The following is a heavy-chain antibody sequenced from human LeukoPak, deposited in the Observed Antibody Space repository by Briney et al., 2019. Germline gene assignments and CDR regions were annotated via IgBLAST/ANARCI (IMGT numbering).Heavy chain of an antibody. D-gene: IGHD1-26*01. Sequence: GGSLRLSCAASGFTFSGHYMHWVRQAPGKGLVWVLHVKGDGSDTRYADSVEGRFIISRDNAKNTLYLQMNSLRAEDTGVYFCARDHRWSYDYWGQGTLVTVSS. CDR1: GFTFSGHY. V-gene: IGHV3-74*01. CDR3: ARDHRWSYDY. J-gene: IGHJ4*02. CDR2: VKGDGSDT.